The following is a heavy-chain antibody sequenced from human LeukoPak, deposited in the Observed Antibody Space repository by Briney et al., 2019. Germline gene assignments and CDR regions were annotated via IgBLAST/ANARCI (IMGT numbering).Heavy chain of an antibody. D-gene: IGHD3-22*01. CDR3: ARHSYYDSSDYYPLGY. CDR1: GGSISSYY. CDR2: IYYSGST. Sequence: KTSETLSLTCTVSGGSISSYYWSWIRQPPGKGLEWIGYIYYSGSTNYNPSLKSRVTISVDTSKNQFSLKLSSVTAADTAVYYCARHSYYDSSDYYPLGYWGQGTLVTVSS. J-gene: IGHJ4*02. V-gene: IGHV4-59*08.